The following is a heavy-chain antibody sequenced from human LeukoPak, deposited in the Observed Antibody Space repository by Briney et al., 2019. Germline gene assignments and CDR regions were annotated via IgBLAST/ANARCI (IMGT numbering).Heavy chain of an antibody. CDR1: GFTFSSYA. Sequence: GRSLRLSCAASGFTFSSYAMHWVRQAPGKGLEWAAVISYDGSNKYYADSVKGRFTISRDNSKNTLYLQMNSLRAEDTAVYYCARGESGYSYGYAAVEGPYYYYYGMDVWGQGTTVTVSS. D-gene: IGHD5-18*01. V-gene: IGHV3-30*04. J-gene: IGHJ6*02. CDR3: ARGESGYSYGYAAVEGPYYYYYGMDV. CDR2: ISYDGSNK.